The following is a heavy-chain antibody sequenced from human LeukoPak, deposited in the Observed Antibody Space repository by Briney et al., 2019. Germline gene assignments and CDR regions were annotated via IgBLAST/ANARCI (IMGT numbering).Heavy chain of an antibody. D-gene: IGHD3-3*01. CDR3: ASDGGPFDH. V-gene: IGHV3-7*01. J-gene: IGHJ4*02. Sequence: GGSLRLSCAASGLTFSGYWMSWVRQAPGKGLEWVANINQGASEKYYVDSVRGRFTISRDNAKKSVTLQMNSLRVDDTAVYYCASDGGPFDHWGQGTLVTVSS. CDR1: GLTFSGYW. CDR2: INQGASEK.